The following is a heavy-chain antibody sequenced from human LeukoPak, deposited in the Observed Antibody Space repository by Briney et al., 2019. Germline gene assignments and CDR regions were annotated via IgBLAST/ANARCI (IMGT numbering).Heavy chain of an antibody. CDR3: ARASGDRFDY. CDR1: GYTFTSYD. V-gene: IGHV1-8*01. Sequence: ASVKVSCKASGYTFTSYDINWVRQATGQGLEWMGWMNPNSGNTGYAQKLQGRVTMTTDTSTSTAYMELRSLRSDDTAVYYCARASGDRFDYWGQGTPVTVSS. CDR2: MNPNSGNT. J-gene: IGHJ4*02. D-gene: IGHD4-17*01.